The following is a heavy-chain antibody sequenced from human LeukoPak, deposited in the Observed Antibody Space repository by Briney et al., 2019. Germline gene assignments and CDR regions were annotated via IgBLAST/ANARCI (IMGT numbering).Heavy chain of an antibody. D-gene: IGHD3-10*02. CDR2: ISSSGSTI. Sequence: PGGSLRFSCAASGFTFSHYSMNWVRQAPGKGLEWVSYISSSGSTIYYADSVKGRFTVSRDNAKNSLYLQMNSLRAEDTAVYYCAELGITMIGGVWGKGTTVTISS. V-gene: IGHV3-48*04. CDR3: AELGITMIGGV. J-gene: IGHJ6*04. CDR1: GFTFSHYS.